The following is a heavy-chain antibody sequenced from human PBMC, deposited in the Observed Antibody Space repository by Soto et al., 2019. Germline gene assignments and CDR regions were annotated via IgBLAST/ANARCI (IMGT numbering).Heavy chain of an antibody. D-gene: IGHD3-10*01. Sequence: LRLSCAASGFTFSSYSMNWVRQAPGKGLEWVSSISSSSSYIYYADSVKGRFTISRDNAKNSLYLQMNSLRAEDTAVYYCARDRSVRGVYYYGMDLWGQGTTVTVSS. J-gene: IGHJ6*02. CDR3: ARDRSVRGVYYYGMDL. CDR1: GFTFSSYS. CDR2: ISSSSSYI. V-gene: IGHV3-21*01.